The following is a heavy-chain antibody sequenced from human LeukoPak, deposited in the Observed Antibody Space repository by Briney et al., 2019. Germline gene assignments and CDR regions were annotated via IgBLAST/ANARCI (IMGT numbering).Heavy chain of an antibody. J-gene: IGHJ4*02. CDR3: ARGVCSGGSCYWDY. D-gene: IGHD2-15*01. CDR2: IYTSGST. Sequence: SETLSLTCTVSGGSISSGSYYWSWIRQPAGKGLEWIGRIYTSGSTNYDPSLKSRVTISVDTSKNQFSLKLSSVTAADTAVYYCARGVCSGGSCYWDYWGQGTLVTVSS. V-gene: IGHV4-61*02. CDR1: GGSISSGSYY.